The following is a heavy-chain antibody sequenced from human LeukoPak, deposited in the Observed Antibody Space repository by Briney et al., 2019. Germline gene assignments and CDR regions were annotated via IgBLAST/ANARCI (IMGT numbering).Heavy chain of an antibody. CDR2: MFHSGST. J-gene: IGHJ4*02. CDR1: GGSISSSSYY. Sequence: SETLSLTCTVSGGSISSSSYYWGWIRQSPEKGLEWIASMFHSGSTYYNPSLKSRVTTSADTSKNEFSLKLSSVTAADTAVYYCARAGTNLGDYDYWGQGTLVTVSS. CDR3: ARAGTNLGDYDY. V-gene: IGHV4-39*07. D-gene: IGHD4-17*01.